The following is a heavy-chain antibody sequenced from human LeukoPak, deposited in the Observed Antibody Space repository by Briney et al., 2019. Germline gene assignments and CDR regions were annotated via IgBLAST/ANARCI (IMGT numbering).Heavy chain of an antibody. J-gene: IGHJ4*02. CDR3: AKDKDWAAAGILDY. D-gene: IGHD6-13*01. Sequence: PGGSLRLSCAASGFTFDDYAMHWIRQAPGKGLEWFSLISGDGGSTYYADSVKGRFTISRDNSKNSLYLQMNSLRTEDTALYYCAKDKDWAAAGILDYWGQGTLVTVSS. CDR2: ISGDGGST. CDR1: GFTFDDYA. V-gene: IGHV3-43*02.